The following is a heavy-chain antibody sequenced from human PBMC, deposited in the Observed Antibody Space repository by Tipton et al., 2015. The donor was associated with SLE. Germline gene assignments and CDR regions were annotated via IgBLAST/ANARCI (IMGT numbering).Heavy chain of an antibody. D-gene: IGHD6-19*01. CDR2: ITWNSDNI. J-gene: IGHJ4*02. CDR3: AKDQFASSGFYYFDY. V-gene: IGHV3-9*01. CDR1: GFSLNNYA. Sequence: SLRLSCAVSGFSLNNYAMQWVRQAPGKGLEWVSSITWNSDNIAYADSVKGRFTISRDNAKRFLYLQMNSLRADDTALYYCAKDQFASSGFYYFDYWGQGTLVTVSS.